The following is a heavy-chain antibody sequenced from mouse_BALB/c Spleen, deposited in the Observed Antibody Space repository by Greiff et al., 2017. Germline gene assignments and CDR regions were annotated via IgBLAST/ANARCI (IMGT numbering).Heavy chain of an antibody. D-gene: IGHD4-1*01. J-gene: IGHJ2*01. CDR2: ISSGGSYT. Sequence: DVMLVESGGGLVKPGGSLKLSCAASGFTFSSYAMSWVRQSPEKRLEWVAEISSGGSYTYYPDTVTGRFTISRDNAKNTLYLEMSSLRSEDTAMYYCARGRTGVFDYWGQGTTLTVSS. CDR3: ARGRTGVFDY. V-gene: IGHV5-9-4*01. CDR1: GFTFSSYA.